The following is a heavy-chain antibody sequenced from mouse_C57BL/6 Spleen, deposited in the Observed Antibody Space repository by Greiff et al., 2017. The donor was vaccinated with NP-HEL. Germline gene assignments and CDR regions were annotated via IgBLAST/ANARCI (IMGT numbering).Heavy chain of an antibody. V-gene: IGHV1-18*01. CDR2: INPNNGGT. CDR3: ARKGDDYYYAMDY. J-gene: IGHJ4*01. CDR1: GYTFTDYN. Sequence: VQLKESGPELVKPGASVKIPCKASGYTFTDYNMDWVKQSHGKSLEWIGDINPNNGGTIYNQKFKGKATLTVDKSSSTAYMELRSLTSEDTAVYYCARKGDDYYYAMDYWGQGTSVTVSS. D-gene: IGHD2-4*01.